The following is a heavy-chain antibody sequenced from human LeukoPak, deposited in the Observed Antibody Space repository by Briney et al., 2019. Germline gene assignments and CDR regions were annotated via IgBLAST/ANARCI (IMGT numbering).Heavy chain of an antibody. J-gene: IGHJ4*02. CDR2: ISWDGVET. V-gene: IGHV3-43*01. D-gene: IGHD5-12*01. CDR1: GFFFDDYT. CDR3: ARQRFLDY. Sequence: GGSLRLSCAASGFFFDDYTMHWVRHAPGKGLEWVSLISWDGVETNYADSVKGRFTISRDNAKNSLYLQMNSLRAEHTAVYYCARQRFLDYSGQGALVTVSS.